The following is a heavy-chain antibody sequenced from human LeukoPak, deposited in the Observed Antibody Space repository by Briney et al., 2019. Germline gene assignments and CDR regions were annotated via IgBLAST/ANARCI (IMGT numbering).Heavy chain of an antibody. CDR3: ARGGAIDYGDYLDWFDP. Sequence: GASVKVSCKASGYTFTGYYMHWVRQAPGQGLEWMGRINPNSGGTSYAQKFQGRVTMTRDTSIGTAYMELSRLRSDDTAVYYCARGGAIDYGDYLDWFDPWGQGTLVTVSS. CDR2: INPNSGGT. D-gene: IGHD4-17*01. J-gene: IGHJ5*02. V-gene: IGHV1-2*06. CDR1: GYTFTGYY.